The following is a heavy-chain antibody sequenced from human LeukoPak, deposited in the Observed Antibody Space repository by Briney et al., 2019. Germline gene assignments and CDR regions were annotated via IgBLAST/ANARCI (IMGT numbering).Heavy chain of an antibody. Sequence: SQTLSLTCTVSGGSISSGSYYWSWIRQPAGKGLEWIGRIYTCGSTNYNPSLKSRVTISVDTSKNQFSLKLSSVTAADTAVYYCAREAHGTYYDILTGYLAYNWFDPWGQGTLVTVSP. CDR2: IYTCGST. CDR1: GGSISSGSYY. CDR3: AREAHGTYYDILTGYLAYNWFDP. J-gene: IGHJ5*02. V-gene: IGHV4-61*02. D-gene: IGHD3-9*01.